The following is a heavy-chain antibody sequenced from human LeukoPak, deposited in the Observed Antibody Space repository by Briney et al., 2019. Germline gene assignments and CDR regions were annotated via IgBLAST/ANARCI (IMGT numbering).Heavy chain of an antibody. CDR3: ARDRRYSSSPYFDY. D-gene: IGHD6-13*01. CDR1: GYTFTSYG. CDR2: ISAYNGNT. V-gene: IGHV1-18*01. J-gene: IGHJ4*02. Sequence: GASVKVSCKASGYTFTSYGISWVRQAPGQGLEWMGWISAYNGNTNYAQKLQGRVTMTTDTSTSTAYMELRSLRSDDTAVYYCARDRRYSSSPYFDYWGQGTLVTVSS.